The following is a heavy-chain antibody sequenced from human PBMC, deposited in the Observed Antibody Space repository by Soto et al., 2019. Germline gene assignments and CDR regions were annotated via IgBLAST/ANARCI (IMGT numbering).Heavy chain of an antibody. CDR3: ARAEYSSSWGSYYFDY. D-gene: IGHD6-13*01. CDR2: INPNSGGT. Sequence: GASVKVSCKASGYTFTGYYMHWVRQAPGQGLEWMGWINPNSGGTNYAQKFQGWVTMTRDTSISTAYMELSRLRSDDTAVYYCARAEYSSSWGSYYFDYWGQGTLVTVSS. J-gene: IGHJ4*02. V-gene: IGHV1-2*04. CDR1: GYTFTGYY.